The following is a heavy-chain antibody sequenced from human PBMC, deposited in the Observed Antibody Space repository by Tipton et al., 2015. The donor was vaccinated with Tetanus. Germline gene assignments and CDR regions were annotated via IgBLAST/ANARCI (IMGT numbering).Heavy chain of an antibody. CDR1: GVSVTTYH. J-gene: IGHJ4*02. CDR3: ARAAGFLGLTHDF. CDR2: IYQTGTT. Sequence: TLSLTCNVSGVSVTTYHWSWIRQPPGKDQEWIGYIYQTGTTYYNPSLKGRVTISMDRSNTQFSLRLDSLTAADTAVYYCARAAGFLGLTHDFWGRGTLVSVSS. V-gene: IGHV4-4*09. D-gene: IGHD2/OR15-2a*01.